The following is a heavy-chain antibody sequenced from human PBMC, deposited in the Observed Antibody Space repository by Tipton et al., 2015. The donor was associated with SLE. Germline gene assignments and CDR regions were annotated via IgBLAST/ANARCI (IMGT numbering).Heavy chain of an antibody. CDR2: ITGSGDWT. D-gene: IGHD3-3*01. CDR3: ARAPVDYWNGYSA. CDR1: GFTFSNYA. J-gene: IGHJ4*02. Sequence: SLRLSCSASGFTFSNYAMSWVRQAPGKGLEWVSAITGSGDWTYYIDSVRGRFTISRDNSKNSLYLQMNGLRAEDTAVYYCARAPVDYWNGYSAWGQGTLGAGSS. V-gene: IGHV3-23*01.